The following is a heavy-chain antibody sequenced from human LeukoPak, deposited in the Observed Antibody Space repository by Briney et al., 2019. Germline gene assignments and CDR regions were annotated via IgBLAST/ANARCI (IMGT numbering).Heavy chain of an antibody. D-gene: IGHD3-22*01. J-gene: IGHJ4*02. CDR1: GYTFTSYG. Sequence: ASVKVSCKASGYTFTSYGISWVRQAPGQGLEWMGWISAYNGNTNYAQKFQGRVTMTRDTSISTAYMELSRLRSDDTAVYYCARVYAYYDSSGYPRYWGQGTLVTVSS. CDR3: ARVYAYYDSSGYPRY. CDR2: ISAYNGNT. V-gene: IGHV1-18*01.